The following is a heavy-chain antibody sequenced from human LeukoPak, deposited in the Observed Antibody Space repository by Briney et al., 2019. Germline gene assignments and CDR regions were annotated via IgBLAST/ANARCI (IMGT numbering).Heavy chain of an antibody. V-gene: IGHV1-2*02. CDR3: ARPGNYDSSYFHAFDI. D-gene: IGHD3-22*01. CDR1: GYTFTGYY. CDR2: TNPNSGGA. J-gene: IGHJ3*02. Sequence: ASVKVSCKASGYTFTGYYIHWVRQAPGQGLEWMGWTNPNSGGANHTQNFQGRVTMTRDTSISTAYMELTRLRSDDTAVYYCARPGNYDSSYFHAFDIWGQGTMVTVSS.